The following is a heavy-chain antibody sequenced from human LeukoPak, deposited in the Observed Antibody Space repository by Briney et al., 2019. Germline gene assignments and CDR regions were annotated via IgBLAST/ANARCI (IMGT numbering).Heavy chain of an antibody. Sequence: SQTLSLTCTVSGGSIRSGDYYWSWIRQPPGKGLEWIGYIYYSGSTSYNPSLKSRVTISVDTSNNQFSLKLSSVTAADTAIYYCARGDCSASNSYGYYYYYVGVWGKGTTVTVSS. V-gene: IGHV4-30-4*08. CDR2: IYYSGST. D-gene: IGHD5-18*01. J-gene: IGHJ6*03. CDR3: ARGDCSASNSYGYYYYYVGV. CDR1: GGSIRSGDYY.